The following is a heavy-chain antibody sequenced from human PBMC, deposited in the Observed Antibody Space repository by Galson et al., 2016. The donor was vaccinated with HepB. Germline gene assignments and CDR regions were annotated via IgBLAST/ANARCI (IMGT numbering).Heavy chain of an antibody. CDR3: ARELDHSFYFDY. CDR2: IKPSGGNT. D-gene: IGHD1-14*01. Sequence: SVKVSCKASGYTFNTYNMHWVRQAPGQGLEWMGMIKPSGGNTIYAQKFQDRITMTRDTSTSTVYMELISLRSEGTAVYYCARELDHSFYFDYWGQGTLLTVSS. J-gene: IGHJ4*02. V-gene: IGHV1-46*02. CDR1: GYTFNTYN.